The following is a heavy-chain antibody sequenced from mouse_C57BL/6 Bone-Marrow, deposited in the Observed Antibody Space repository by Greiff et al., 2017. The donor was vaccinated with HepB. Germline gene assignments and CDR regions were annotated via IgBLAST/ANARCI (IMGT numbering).Heavy chain of an antibody. CDR2: IYPRSGNT. Sequence: VQLQQSGAELARPGASVKLSCKASGYTFTSYGISWVKQRTGQGLEWIGEIYPRSGNTYYNEKFKGKATLTADKSSSTAYMELRSLTSDDSAVYFCARYYGSSYYYAMDYWGQGTSVTVSS. CDR3: ARYYGSSYYYAMDY. D-gene: IGHD1-1*01. J-gene: IGHJ4*01. V-gene: IGHV1-81*01. CDR1: GYTFTSYG.